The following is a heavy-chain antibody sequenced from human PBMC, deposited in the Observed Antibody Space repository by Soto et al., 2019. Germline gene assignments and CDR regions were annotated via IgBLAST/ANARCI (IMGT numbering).Heavy chain of an antibody. D-gene: IGHD3-10*01. Sequence: QVQLQESGPGLVKPSETLSLSCTVSGGSINSYYWSWIRQSPGKRMEWIGYVHHSWGSSYNPSLRSRVAISLDPSKSQFPLKVTSVTATDTAVYYCARQGFGPLHGLVDVWGQGTTVTVSS. CDR1: GGSINSYY. J-gene: IGHJ6*02. V-gene: IGHV4-59*08. CDR2: VHHSWGS. CDR3: ARQGFGPLHGLVDV.